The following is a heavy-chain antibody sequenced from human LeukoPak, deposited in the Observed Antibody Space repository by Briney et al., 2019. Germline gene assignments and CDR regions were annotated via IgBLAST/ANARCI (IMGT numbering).Heavy chain of an antibody. CDR3: ARYSCVANCDYYDSSGYYYYFDY. CDR2: FDPEDGET. J-gene: IGHJ4*02. CDR1: GYTFTDYY. Sequence: GASVKVSCKASGYTFTDYYMDWVQQAPGKGLEWMGGFDPEDGETIYAQKFQGRVTMTEDTSTDTAYMELSSLRSEDTAVYYCARYSCVANCDYYDSSGYYYYFDYWGQGTLVTVSS. D-gene: IGHD3-22*01. V-gene: IGHV1-24*01.